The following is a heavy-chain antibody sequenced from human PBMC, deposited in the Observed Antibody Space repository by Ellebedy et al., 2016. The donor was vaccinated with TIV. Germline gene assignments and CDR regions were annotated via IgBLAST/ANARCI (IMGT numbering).Heavy chain of an antibody. J-gene: IGHJ3*02. CDR3: ARHRRLLPSRDAFDI. D-gene: IGHD2-15*01. V-gene: IGHV1-46*01. CDR1: GYTFTSYY. Sequence: AASVKVSCKASGYTFTSYYMHWVRQAPGQGLEWMGIINPSGGSTSYAQKFQGRVTMTRDTSTSTVYMELSSLRSEDTAVYYCARHRRLLPSRDAFDIWGQGTMVTVSS. CDR2: INPSGGST.